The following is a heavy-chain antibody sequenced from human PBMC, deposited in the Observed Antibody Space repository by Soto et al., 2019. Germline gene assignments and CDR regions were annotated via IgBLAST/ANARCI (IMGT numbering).Heavy chain of an antibody. Sequence: QVLLVQSGAEVKKPGASVQISCKASGYTFTTYDMHWVRQAPGQRLEWMGSINANNGNPKYSQRFQGRATFTRATSATTGYMDLSSLISEDTAVYHCVVSRGWSAFHYWGQGTLVTVSS. CDR3: VVSRGWSAFHY. CDR1: GYTFTTYD. V-gene: IGHV1-3*01. CDR2: INANNGNP. J-gene: IGHJ4*02. D-gene: IGHD6-13*01.